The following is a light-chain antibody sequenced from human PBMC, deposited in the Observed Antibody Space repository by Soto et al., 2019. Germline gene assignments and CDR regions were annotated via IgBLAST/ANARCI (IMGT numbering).Light chain of an antibody. CDR3: TSYAGSNNVI. V-gene: IGLV2-8*01. CDR1: SSDVGAYTY. Sequence: QSVLTQPPSASGSPGQSVTISCTGTSSDVGAYTYVSWYQHHPGKAPKLLIYEVYKRASGVPDRFSGFKSGNTASLLVSGLQAEDEADYYCTSYAGSNNVIFGGGTKVTVL. J-gene: IGLJ2*01. CDR2: EVY.